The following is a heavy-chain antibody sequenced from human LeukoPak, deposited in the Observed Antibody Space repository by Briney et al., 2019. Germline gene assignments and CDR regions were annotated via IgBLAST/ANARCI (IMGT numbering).Heavy chain of an antibody. CDR1: GFTFSSYW. V-gene: IGHV3-74*01. CDR3: ARGSGYDSPTLRY. Sequence: GGSLRLSCAASGFTFSSYWMHWVRQAPGKGLVWVSRINSDGSSTSYADSVKGRFTISRDNAKNTLYLQMNSLRAEDTAVYYCARGSGYDSPTLRYWGQGTLVTVSS. D-gene: IGHD5-12*01. J-gene: IGHJ4*02. CDR2: INSDGSST.